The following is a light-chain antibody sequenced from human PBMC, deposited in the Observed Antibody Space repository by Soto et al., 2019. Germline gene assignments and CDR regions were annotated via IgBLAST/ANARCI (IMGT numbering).Light chain of an antibody. CDR3: QQYGSSPLLT. Sequence: EIVLTQSPGTLSLSPGERATLSCRASQSVSSSYLAWYQQKPGQAPRLLIYGASSMATGIPDRFSGSGSGTDFTLTISRLEPEDFAVYYWQQYGSSPLLTFGGGTKVEIK. J-gene: IGKJ4*01. CDR2: GAS. CDR1: QSVSSSY. V-gene: IGKV3-20*01.